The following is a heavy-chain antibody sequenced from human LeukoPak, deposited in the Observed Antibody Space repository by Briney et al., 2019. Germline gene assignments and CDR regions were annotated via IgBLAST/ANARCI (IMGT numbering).Heavy chain of an antibody. V-gene: IGHV4-31*03. Sequence: PSETLSLTCTASGASISSGGYYWSWIRQHPGKGLEWIGYIYYSGSTFYNPSLKSRVTISVDTSKNQFSLKLSSVTAADTAVYYCAREERRDYGETNWFDPWGQGTLVTVSS. CDR2: IYYSGST. J-gene: IGHJ5*02. CDR1: GASISSGGYY. D-gene: IGHD4-17*01. CDR3: AREERRDYGETNWFDP.